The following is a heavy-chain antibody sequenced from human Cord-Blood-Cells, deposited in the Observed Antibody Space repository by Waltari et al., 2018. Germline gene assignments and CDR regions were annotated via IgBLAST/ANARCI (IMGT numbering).Heavy chain of an antibody. CDR3: ASRLQLTGDLDAFDI. J-gene: IGHJ3*02. CDR2: INHSGST. D-gene: IGHD7-27*01. CDR1: GGSFSGYY. Sequence: QVQLQQWGAGLLKPSETLSLTCAVYGGSFSGYYWSWIRQPPGKGLEWIGEINHSGSTNYNPSLKSQVTISVDTSKNQFSLKLSSVTAADTAVYYCASRLQLTGDLDAFDIWGQGTMVTVSS. V-gene: IGHV4-34*01.